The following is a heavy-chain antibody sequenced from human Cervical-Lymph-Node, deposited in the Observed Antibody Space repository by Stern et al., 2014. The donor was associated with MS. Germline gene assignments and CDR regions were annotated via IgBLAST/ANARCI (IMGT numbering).Heavy chain of an antibody. V-gene: IGHV1-69*04. D-gene: IGHD4-17*01. Sequence: QVQLVQSGAEVKKPGSSVKVSCKASGGTFSSYAISWVRQVPGQGLEWMGRIIPILGIANYAQKFQGRVTITADKSTSTAYMELSSLRSEDTAVYYCARTTVTTDYYGMDVWGQGTTVTVSS. J-gene: IGHJ6*02. CDR2: IIPILGIA. CDR3: ARTTVTTDYYGMDV. CDR1: GGTFSSYA.